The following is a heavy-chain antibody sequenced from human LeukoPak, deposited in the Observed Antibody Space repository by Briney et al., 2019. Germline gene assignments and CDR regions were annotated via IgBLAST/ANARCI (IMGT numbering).Heavy chain of an antibody. CDR2: IIPIFGTA. J-gene: IGHJ6*02. CDR1: GNSISNYA. Sequence: ASVKVSCKASGNSISNYAVSWVRQAPGQGFEWMGGIIPIFGTADYAQKFQGRVTITADQSTSTTYMALSSLKSEDTATYYCTTRACHAGGCSSSFYYYYGLHFWGQGTTVSISS. V-gene: IGHV1-69*13. D-gene: IGHD3-16*01. CDR3: TTRACHAGGCSSSFYYYYGLHF.